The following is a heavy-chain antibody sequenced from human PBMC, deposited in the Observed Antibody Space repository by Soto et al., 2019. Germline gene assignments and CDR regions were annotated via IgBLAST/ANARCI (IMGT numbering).Heavy chain of an antibody. CDR2: INPNSGGT. CDR1: GYTFTGYY. J-gene: IGHJ1*01. D-gene: IGHD3-10*01. CDR3: ARVATYGSGSYYNAEYFQH. V-gene: IGHV1-2*04. Sequence: GASVKVSCKDSGYTFTGYYMHWVRQAPGQGLEWIGWINPNSGGTNYAQKFQGWVTMTRDTSISTAYMELSRLRSDDTAVYYCARVATYGSGSYYNAEYFQHWGQGTLVTVSS.